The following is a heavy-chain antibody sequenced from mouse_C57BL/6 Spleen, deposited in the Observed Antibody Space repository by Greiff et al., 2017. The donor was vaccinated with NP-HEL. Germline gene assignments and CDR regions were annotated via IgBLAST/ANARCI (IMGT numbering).Heavy chain of an antibody. Sequence: EVMLVESEGGLVQPGSSMKLSCTASGFTFSDYYMAWVRQVPEKGLEWVANINYDGSSTYYLDSLKSRFIISRDNAKNILYLQMSSLKSEDTATYYCARIWTSFYAMDYWGQGTSVTVSS. CDR2: INYDGSST. CDR3: ARIWTSFYAMDY. V-gene: IGHV5-16*01. J-gene: IGHJ4*01. CDR1: GFTFSDYY. D-gene: IGHD6-1*01.